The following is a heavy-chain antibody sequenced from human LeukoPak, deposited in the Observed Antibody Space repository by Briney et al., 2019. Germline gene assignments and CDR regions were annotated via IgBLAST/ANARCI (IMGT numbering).Heavy chain of an antibody. Sequence: GSLRLSCAASGFTFRNAWMSWVRQAPGKGLEWIGQLYHSGNTNYNPSLKSRVTISVDKSKNQFSLKLSSVTAADTAVYYCARAPLRRDGYNSEVFDIWGQGTMVTVSS. CDR1: GFTFRNAW. D-gene: IGHD5-24*01. CDR3: ARAPLRRDGYNSEVFDI. CDR2: LYHSGNT. J-gene: IGHJ3*02. V-gene: IGHV4-4*02.